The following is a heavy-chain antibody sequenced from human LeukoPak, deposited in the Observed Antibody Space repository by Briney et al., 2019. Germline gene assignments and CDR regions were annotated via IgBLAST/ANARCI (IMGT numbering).Heavy chain of an antibody. V-gene: IGHV1-18*01. J-gene: IGHJ6*02. CDR2: ISAYNGNT. CDR3: ARDSGSLTAGYYYYGMDV. CDR1: GYTLTSYG. D-gene: IGHD1-26*01. Sequence: GASVKVSCKASGYTLTSYGISWVRQAPGQGLEWMGWISAYNGNTNYAQKLQGRVTMTTDTSTSTAYMELRSLRSDDTAVYYCARDSGSLTAGYYYYGMDVWGQGTTVTVSS.